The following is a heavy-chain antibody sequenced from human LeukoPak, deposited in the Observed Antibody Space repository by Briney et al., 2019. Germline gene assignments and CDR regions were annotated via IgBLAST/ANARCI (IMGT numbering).Heavy chain of an antibody. Sequence: ASVKVSCKASGGTFSRYAISWVRQAPGQGLEWMGGIIPIFGTANYAQKFQGRVTITADESTSTAYMELSSLRSEDTAVYYCARDSGRGVAGNLDYWGQGTLVTVSP. J-gene: IGHJ4*02. D-gene: IGHD6-19*01. V-gene: IGHV1-69*13. CDR2: IIPIFGTA. CDR3: ARDSGRGVAGNLDY. CDR1: GGTFSRYA.